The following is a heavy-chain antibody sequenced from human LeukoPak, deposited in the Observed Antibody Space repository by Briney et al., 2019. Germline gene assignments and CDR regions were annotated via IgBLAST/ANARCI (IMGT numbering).Heavy chain of an antibody. D-gene: IGHD2-21*01. Sequence: SETLSLTCAVYGGSFSGYYWSWIRQPPGKGLEWIGEINHSGSTNYNPSLKSRVTISVDTSKNQFSLKLSSVTAADTAVYYCARGVVVIEYWGQGTLVTVSS. CDR3: ARGVVVIEY. J-gene: IGHJ4*02. CDR2: INHSGST. V-gene: IGHV4-34*01. CDR1: GGSFSGYY.